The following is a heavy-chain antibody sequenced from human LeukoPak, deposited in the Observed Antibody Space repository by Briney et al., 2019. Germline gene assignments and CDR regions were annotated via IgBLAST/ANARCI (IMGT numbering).Heavy chain of an antibody. V-gene: IGHV3-11*01. CDR1: GFTFSDYY. D-gene: IGHD3-10*01. Sequence: PGGSLRLSCAASGFTFSDYYMSWIRQAPGKGLEWVSYISSSGSTIYYADSVKGRFTISRDNAKNSLYLQMNSLRAEDTAVYYCARAVFDYYGSGSYLGVRVPAVFDYWGQGTLVTVSS. CDR2: ISSSGSTI. J-gene: IGHJ4*02. CDR3: ARAVFDYYGSGSYLGVRVPAVFDY.